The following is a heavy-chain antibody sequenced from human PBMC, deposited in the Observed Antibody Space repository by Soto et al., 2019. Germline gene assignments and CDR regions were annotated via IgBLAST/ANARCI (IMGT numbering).Heavy chain of an antibody. CDR2: IFSSGGT. CDR3: ARHAGDIVLMIYF. Sequence: QLQLQEWGPGLVKSSETLSLICTVSGDSIRSTSYYWGWIRQPPGKGLEWIGSIFSSGGTYHNPSLHSRVAISVDTSKNQFSLEVRSVTAADTATYYCARHAGDIVLMIYFWGQGTLVSVSS. V-gene: IGHV4-39*01. CDR1: GDSIRSTSYY. D-gene: IGHD2-8*01. J-gene: IGHJ4*02.